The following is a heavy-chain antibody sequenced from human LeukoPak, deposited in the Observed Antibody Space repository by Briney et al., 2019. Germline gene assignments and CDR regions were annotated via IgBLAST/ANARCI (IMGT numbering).Heavy chain of an antibody. CDR1: GGSISSYY. V-gene: IGHV4-59*01. CDR2: IYYSGST. CDR3: ARGDGYTQRPYYYYYYGMDV. J-gene: IGHJ6*02. D-gene: IGHD5-24*01. Sequence: SETLSLTCTVSGGSISSYYWSWIRQPPGKGLEWIGYIYYSGSTDYNPSLKSRVTISVDTSKNQFSLKLSSVTAADTAMYYCARGDGYTQRPYYYYYYGMDVWGQGTTVTVSS.